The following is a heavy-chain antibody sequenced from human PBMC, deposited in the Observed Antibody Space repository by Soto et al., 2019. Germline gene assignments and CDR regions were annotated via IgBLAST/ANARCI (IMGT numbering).Heavy chain of an antibody. J-gene: IGHJ2*01. Sequence: QVTLKESGRVLVKPTETLTLTCTVSGFSLRNTRMGVSWIRQSPGKALEWLAHIFSNDAKSYSPSLKSRLAISRDTSKSQVVLTMTNVAPVDTATYYCARSLYVDYVHWYFDLWGRGTLVTVSS. V-gene: IGHV2-26*01. CDR2: IFSNDAK. CDR3: ARSLYVDYVHWYFDL. D-gene: IGHD3-16*01. CDR1: GFSLRNTRMG.